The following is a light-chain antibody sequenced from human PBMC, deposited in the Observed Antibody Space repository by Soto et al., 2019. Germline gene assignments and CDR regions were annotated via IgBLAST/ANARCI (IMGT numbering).Light chain of an antibody. CDR1: QSIDNK. CDR2: NAV. V-gene: IGKV3-15*01. CDR3: QQYKSWWPIT. Sequence: EIVLTQSPATLSVSPGERATLSCRASQSIDNKLVWYQQKPGQAPSLLLSNAVTRAPGIPARFSGSGFGTEFTLTISRLQPEDFAIYYCQQYKSWWPITFGQGTRLEI. J-gene: IGKJ5*01.